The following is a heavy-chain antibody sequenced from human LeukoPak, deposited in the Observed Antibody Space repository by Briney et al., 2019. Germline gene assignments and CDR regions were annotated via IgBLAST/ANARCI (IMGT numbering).Heavy chain of an antibody. V-gene: IGHV1-2*02. Sequence: ASVKVSCKASGYTLTGYYMHCVRQAPGQRLEWMGGINPNSGGTNYAQKFQGRVTMTRDTSISTAYMELRRLRSDDTAVYYCARDLSYCSSTSCSGNAFDIWGQGTMVTVSS. CDR1: GYTLTGYY. CDR2: INPNSGGT. J-gene: IGHJ3*02. D-gene: IGHD2-2*01. CDR3: ARDLSYCSSTSCSGNAFDI.